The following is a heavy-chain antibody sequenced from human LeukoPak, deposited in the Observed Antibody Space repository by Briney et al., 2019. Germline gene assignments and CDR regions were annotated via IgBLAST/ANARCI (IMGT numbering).Heavy chain of an antibody. D-gene: IGHD4-23*01. CDR1: GFTFSTSW. J-gene: IGHJ4*02. CDR3: ATLGNTFRVY. V-gene: IGHV3-74*01. Sequence: PGGSLRLSCAASGFTFSTSWMHWVRQAPGKGLVWVSRINSDGSGTTYADSVKGRFTISRDNAKNTLYLQMNSLRAEDTAVYYCATLGNTFRVYWGQGTLVTVSA. CDR2: INSDGSGT.